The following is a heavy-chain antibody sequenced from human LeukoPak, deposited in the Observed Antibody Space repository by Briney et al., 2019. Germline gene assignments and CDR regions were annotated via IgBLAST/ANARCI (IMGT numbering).Heavy chain of an antibody. CDR1: GFTFNNYA. Sequence: GGSLRLSCAASGFTFNNYAMTWVRQAPGKGLEWVSTIIGSGGSTDYADSVKGRFTISRDNSKDTLFLQMDSLRVEDTAVYYCVTFCSGGDCYSFAPWGQGTLVTVSS. V-gene: IGHV3-23*01. CDR2: IIGSGGST. D-gene: IGHD2-15*01. CDR3: VTFCSGGDCYSFAP. J-gene: IGHJ5*02.